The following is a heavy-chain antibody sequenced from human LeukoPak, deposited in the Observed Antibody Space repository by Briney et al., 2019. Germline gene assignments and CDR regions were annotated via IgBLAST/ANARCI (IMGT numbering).Heavy chain of an antibody. CDR1: GLTFSSYW. D-gene: IGHD2-2*01. CDR3: ARDYASVPAAIWGNWFDP. CDR2: IKSDGSST. Sequence: PGGSLRLSCAASGLTFSSYWMHWVRHAPGKGLVWVSRIKSDGSSTTYADSVKGRFTISRDNAKNTLYLQMNSLRAEDTAVYYCARDYASVPAAIWGNWFDPWGQGTLVTVSS. V-gene: IGHV3-74*01. J-gene: IGHJ5*02.